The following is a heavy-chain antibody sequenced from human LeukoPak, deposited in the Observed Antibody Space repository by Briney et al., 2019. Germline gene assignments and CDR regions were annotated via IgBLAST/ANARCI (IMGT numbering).Heavy chain of an antibody. CDR1: GGSFSGYY. D-gene: IGHD3-3*01. Sequence: SETLSLTCAVYGGSFSGYYWSWIRQPPGKGLEWIGEVNHSGSTNYNPSLKSRVTISVDTSKNQFSPKLSSVTAADTAVYYCARGVFDFWSGYYVTFDYWGQGTLVTVSS. CDR2: VNHSGST. V-gene: IGHV4-34*01. J-gene: IGHJ4*02. CDR3: ARGVFDFWSGYYVTFDY.